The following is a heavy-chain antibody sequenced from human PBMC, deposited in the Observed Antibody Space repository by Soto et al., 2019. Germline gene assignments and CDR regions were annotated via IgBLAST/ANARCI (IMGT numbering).Heavy chain of an antibody. Sequence: GGSLRLSCAASGFTFSSYAMSWVRQAPGKGLEWVSAISGSGGSTYYADSVKGRFTISRDNSKNTLYLQMNSLRAEDTSVYYCASTKGAGGFDYWGQGTLVTVSS. J-gene: IGHJ4*02. CDR2: ISGSGGST. CDR3: ASTKGAGGFDY. V-gene: IGHV3-23*01. D-gene: IGHD6-19*01. CDR1: GFTFSSYA.